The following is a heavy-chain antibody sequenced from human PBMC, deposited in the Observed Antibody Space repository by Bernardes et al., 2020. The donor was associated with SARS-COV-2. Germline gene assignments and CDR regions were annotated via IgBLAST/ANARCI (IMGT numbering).Heavy chain of an antibody. D-gene: IGHD6-25*01. CDR2: IYYSGST. CDR1: GGSVSSGSYY. Sequence: ETLSLTFTVSGGSVSSGSYYWSWIRQPPGKGLEWIGYIYYSGSTNYNPSLKSRVTISVDTSKNQFSLNLSSVTAADTAVYYCARAAKSISYFDYWGQGTLVTVSP. V-gene: IGHV4-61*01. CDR3: ARAAKSISYFDY. J-gene: IGHJ4*02.